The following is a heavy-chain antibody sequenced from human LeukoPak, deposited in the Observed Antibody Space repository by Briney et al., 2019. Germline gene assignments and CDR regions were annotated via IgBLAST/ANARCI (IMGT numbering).Heavy chain of an antibody. CDR1: GGSISSSSYY. CDR3: ARRTGANCSGGSCYFDY. V-gene: IGHV4-39*01. CDR2: IYYSGST. J-gene: IGHJ4*02. Sequence: ASETLSLTCTVSGGSISSSSYYWGWIRQPPGKGLEWIGSIYYSGSTYYNPSLKSRVTISVDTSKNQFSLKLSSVTAADTAVYYCARRTGANCSGGSCYFDYWGQGTLVTVSS. D-gene: IGHD2-15*01.